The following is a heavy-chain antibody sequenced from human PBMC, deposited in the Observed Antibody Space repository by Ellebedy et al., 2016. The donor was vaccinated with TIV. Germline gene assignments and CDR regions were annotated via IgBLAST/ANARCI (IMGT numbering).Heavy chain of an antibody. J-gene: IGHJ4*02. CDR2: ILPVFGTT. Sequence: AASVKVSCKASGGTFSSYGISWVRQAPGQGLEWMGGILPVFGTTNYAQKFQGRVTITADASTSTAYMELSSLRSADTAVYYCAKGGRDVLTGHYSDYWGQGTLVTVSS. CDR1: GGTFSSYG. D-gene: IGHD3-9*01. V-gene: IGHV1-69*13. CDR3: AKGGRDVLTGHYSDY.